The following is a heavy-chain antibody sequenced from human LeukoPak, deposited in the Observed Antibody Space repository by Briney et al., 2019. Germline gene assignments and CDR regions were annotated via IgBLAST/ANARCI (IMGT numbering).Heavy chain of an antibody. J-gene: IGHJ6*02. Sequence: GGSLRLSCAASGFTFSSYSMNWVRQAPGKGLEWVSSISSSSSYIYYADSVKGRFTISRDNAKNSLYLQMNSLRAEDTAVYYCARSSSPILGYCYYGMDVWGQGTTVAVSS. CDR2: ISSSSSYI. CDR3: ARSSSPILGYCYYGMDV. V-gene: IGHV3-21*01. D-gene: IGHD6-19*01. CDR1: GFTFSSYS.